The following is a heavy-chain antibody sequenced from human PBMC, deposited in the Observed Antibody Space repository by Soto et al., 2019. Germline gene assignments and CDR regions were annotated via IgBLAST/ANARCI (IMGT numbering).Heavy chain of an antibody. CDR3: ARDIFSYYGWDY. V-gene: IGHV3-33*01. CDR1: GFTFSSYG. J-gene: IGHJ4*02. Sequence: QVQLVESGGGVVQPGRSLRLSCAASGFTFSSYGMHWVRQAPGKGLEWVAVIWYDGSNKYYADSVKSRFTISRDNSKNTLYRQMNSLRAEDTAVYYCARDIFSYYGWDYWGQGTLVTVSS. D-gene: IGHD3-10*01. CDR2: IWYDGSNK.